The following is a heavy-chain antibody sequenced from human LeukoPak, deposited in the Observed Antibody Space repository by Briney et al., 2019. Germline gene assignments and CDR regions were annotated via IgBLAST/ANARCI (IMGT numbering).Heavy chain of an antibody. CDR3: ARWPKQQLDNYFDY. V-gene: IGHV3-7*01. CDR1: GFTFSSYW. CDR2: IKQDGSEK. D-gene: IGHD6-13*01. Sequence: GGSLRLSCAASGFTFSSYWMSWVRQAPGKGLEWVANIKQDGSEKYYVDSVKGRFTISRDNAKNSLYLQMNSLRAEDTAVNYCARWPKQQLDNYFDYWGQGTLVTVSS. J-gene: IGHJ4*02.